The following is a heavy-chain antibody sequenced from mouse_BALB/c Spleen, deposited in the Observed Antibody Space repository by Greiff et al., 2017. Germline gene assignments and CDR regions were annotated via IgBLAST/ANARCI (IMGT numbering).Heavy chain of an antibody. Sequence: VQLQQSGAELVKPGASVKLSCTASGFNIKDTYMHWVKQRPEQGLEWIGRIDPANGNTKYDPKFQGKATITADTSSNTAYLQLSSLTSEDTAVYYCAKGIPATGAMDYWGQGTSVTVSS. CDR2: IDPANGNT. CDR3: AKGIPATGAMDY. J-gene: IGHJ4*01. D-gene: IGHD1-2*01. V-gene: IGHV14-3*02. CDR1: GFNIKDTY.